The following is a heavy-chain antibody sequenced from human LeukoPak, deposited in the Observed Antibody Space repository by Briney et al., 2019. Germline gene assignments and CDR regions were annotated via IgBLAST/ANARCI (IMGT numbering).Heavy chain of an antibody. CDR2: ISAYNGNT. V-gene: IGHV1-18*01. J-gene: IGHJ4*02. Sequence: ASAKVSCKASDYDFSSYGISWVRQAPGQGLEWMGWISAYNGNTNHAQKLQGRVTTTTDTSTTTAYMELRSLRSDDTAVYYCARDLGTYYYGSGSPPTDYWGQGTLVTVSS. CDR3: ARDLGTYYYGSGSPPTDY. CDR1: DYDFSSYG. D-gene: IGHD3-10*01.